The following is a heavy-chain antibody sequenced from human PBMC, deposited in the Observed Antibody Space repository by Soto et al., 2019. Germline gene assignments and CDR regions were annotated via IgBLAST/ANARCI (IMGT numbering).Heavy chain of an antibody. CDR1: GYSFTSYW. CDR2: IYPGDSDT. V-gene: IGHV5-51*01. J-gene: IGHJ6*02. D-gene: IGHD6-13*01. CDR3: ARHPYSSSGYGGNYYYYGMDG. Sequence: PGESLKISCKGSGYSFTSYWIGWVRQMPGKGLEWMGIIYPGDSDTRYSPSFQGQVTLSADKSISTAYLQWSSLKASDTAMYYCARHPYSSSGYGGNYYYYGMDGWGQGTTVTVSS.